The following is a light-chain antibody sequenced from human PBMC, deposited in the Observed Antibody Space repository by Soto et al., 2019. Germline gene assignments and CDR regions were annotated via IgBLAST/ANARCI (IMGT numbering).Light chain of an antibody. V-gene: IGKV1-33*01. CDR2: DAS. CDR3: QQYDDLPLT. CDR1: QNINNY. Sequence: DLPMTQSPSSLSASVGDRVTFTCQASQNINNYLNWYQQKPGKSPRLLIYDASNLETGVPSRFNGSGSETDFTFTISSLQPEDVATYYCQQYDDLPLTFGGGTKVEIK. J-gene: IGKJ4*01.